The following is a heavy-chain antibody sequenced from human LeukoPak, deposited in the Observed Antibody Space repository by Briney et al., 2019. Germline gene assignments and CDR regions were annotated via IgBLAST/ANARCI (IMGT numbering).Heavy chain of an antibody. V-gene: IGHV3-23*01. CDR3: AKDSYGSGSYYNVDYFDY. CDR1: GFTFSSYA. CDR2: ISGSGGST. J-gene: IGHJ4*02. D-gene: IGHD3-10*01. Sequence: TGGSLRLSCAASGFTFSSYAMSWVRQAPGKGLEWVLAISGSGGSTYYADSVKGRFTISRDNSKNTLYLQMNSLRAEDTAVYYCAKDSYGSGSYYNVDYFDYWGQGTLVTVSS.